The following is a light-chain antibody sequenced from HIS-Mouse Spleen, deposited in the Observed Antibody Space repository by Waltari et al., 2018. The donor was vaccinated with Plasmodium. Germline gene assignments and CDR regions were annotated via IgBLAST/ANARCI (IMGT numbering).Light chain of an antibody. CDR1: QSVSSN. J-gene: IGKJ2*01. CDR2: VAS. V-gene: IGKV3-15*01. Sequence: EIVMTQSPAPLSVSPGARATLSCRASQSVSSNLAWYQQKPGQAPRRLIYVASTRATGIPARFSGSGSGTEFTLTISSMQSEDFAVYYCQQYNNWPPYTFGQGTKLEIK. CDR3: QQYNNWPPYT.